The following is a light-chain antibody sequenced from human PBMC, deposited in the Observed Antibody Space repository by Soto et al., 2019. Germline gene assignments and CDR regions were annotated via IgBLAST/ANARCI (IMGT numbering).Light chain of an antibody. CDR3: QQYGTSPLT. CDR2: GAS. Sequence: EIVMTQSPATLSVSPGERVTLSCRASQSVSDNLAWYQQKPGQAPRLLIYGASTRVTGIPARFSGSGSGTDFTLTISRLEPEDFAVYYCQQYGTSPLTFGGGTKVDIK. CDR1: QSVSDN. J-gene: IGKJ4*01. V-gene: IGKV3-15*01.